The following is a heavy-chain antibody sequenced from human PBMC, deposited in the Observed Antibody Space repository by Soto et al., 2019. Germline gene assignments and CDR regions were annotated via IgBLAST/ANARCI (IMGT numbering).Heavy chain of an antibody. V-gene: IGHV3-30*18. J-gene: IGHJ6*02. D-gene: IGHD2-2*01. CDR1: GFTLSSNG. CDR2: ISYDGRKK. CDR3: AKGPAIVLVPAAMNYYYGMDV. Sequence: QVQLVESGGGVVKPGRSLRLSWAASGFTLSSNGMPWVRQAPGKGLEWVAVISYDGRKKYYADSVKGRFTISRDNSKNTLYLQMNSLRAEDTAVYYCAKGPAIVLVPAAMNYYYGMDVWGQGTTVTVSS.